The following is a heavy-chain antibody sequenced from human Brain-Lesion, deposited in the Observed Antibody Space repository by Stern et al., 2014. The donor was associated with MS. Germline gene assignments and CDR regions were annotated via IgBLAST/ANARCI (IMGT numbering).Heavy chain of an antibody. Sequence: VQLVESGPGLVKPSETLSLTCTVAGGSVSSTSYAWAWIRQPPGKGLEWIGTIYYSGNTYYSPSLKSRLTLSLDTSQTPFSLQLRSVTAADTAVYYCAGEEDIRYCSGGSCTGNWFDPWGQGTLVTVSS. J-gene: IGHJ5*02. V-gene: IGHV4-39*01. CDR1: GGSVSSTSYA. D-gene: IGHD2-15*01. CDR2: IYYSGNT. CDR3: AGEEDIRYCSGGSCTGNWFDP.